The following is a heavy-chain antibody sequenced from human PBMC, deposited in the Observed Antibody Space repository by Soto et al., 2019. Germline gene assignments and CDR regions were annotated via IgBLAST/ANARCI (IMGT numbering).Heavy chain of an antibody. CDR1: GFTFSSHG. Sequence: QVQLVESGGGVVQPGRSLRLSCAASGFTFSSHGMQWVRQAPGKGLEWVALIWSDGSNKYYAESVKGRFTISRDNSKNTLYLQMNSLRAEDTAVYYCARNYGSGRLGDYWGQGTLVTVSS. D-gene: IGHD3-10*01. CDR2: IWSDGSNK. V-gene: IGHV3-33*01. CDR3: ARNYGSGRLGDY. J-gene: IGHJ4*02.